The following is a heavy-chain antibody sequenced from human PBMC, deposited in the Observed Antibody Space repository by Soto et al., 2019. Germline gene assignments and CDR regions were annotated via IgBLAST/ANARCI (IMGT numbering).Heavy chain of an antibody. J-gene: IGHJ5*02. V-gene: IGHV4-39*01. D-gene: IGHD4-17*01. CDR1: GGSISSSSYY. CDR3: ARPQGDYRHNWFDP. CDR2: IYYSGST. Sequence: PSETLSLTCTVSGGSISSSSYYWGWIRQPPGKGLEWIGSIYYSGSTYYNPSLKSRVTISVDTSKNQFSLKLSSVTAADTAVYYCARPQGDYRHNWFDPWGQGTLVTVSS.